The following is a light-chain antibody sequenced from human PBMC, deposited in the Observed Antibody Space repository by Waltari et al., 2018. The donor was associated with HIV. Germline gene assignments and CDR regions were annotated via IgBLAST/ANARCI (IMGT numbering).Light chain of an antibody. CDR1: GGNIASYY. V-gene: IGLV6-57*04. CDR3: QSYYLNIVV. CDR2: EDT. J-gene: IGLJ2*01. Sequence: NFILTQPHSASESPGKTVTISCTRSGGNIASYYVQWYQQPPDSAPTTVIYEDTKRPAGVPDRFSGSIDSASNSASLTISGLQTDDEADYYCQSYYLNIVVFGGGTKLTVL.